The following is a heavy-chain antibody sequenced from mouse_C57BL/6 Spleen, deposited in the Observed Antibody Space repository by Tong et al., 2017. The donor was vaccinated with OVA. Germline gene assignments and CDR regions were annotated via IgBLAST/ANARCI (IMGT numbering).Heavy chain of an antibody. D-gene: IGHD2-1*01. CDR1: GFTFSSYG. CDR2: ISSGGSYT. J-gene: IGHJ3*01. Sequence: EVQLQESGGDLVKPGGSLKLSCAASGFTFSSYGMSWVRQTPDKRLEWVATISSGGSYTYYPDSVKGRFTISRDNARNTLYLQMSSLKSEDTAMYYCTRGRGGYGNYGTWFAYWGQGTLVTVSA. V-gene: IGHV5-6*01. CDR3: TRGRGGYGNYGTWFAY.